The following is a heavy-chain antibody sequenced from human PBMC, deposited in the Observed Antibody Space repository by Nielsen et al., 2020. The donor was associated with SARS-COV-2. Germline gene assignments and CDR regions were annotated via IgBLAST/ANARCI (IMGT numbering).Heavy chain of an antibody. D-gene: IGHD2-2*01. CDR3: ARDLIHCSSTSCRSYYYGMDV. J-gene: IGHJ6*02. Sequence: ESLKISCSVSGGSIGRSRYYWSWIRQPPGKGLEWIGHIYYSGSTNYNPSLKSRVTISVDTSKNQFSLKLSSVTAADTAVYYCARDLIHCSSTSCRSYYYGMDVWGQGTTVTVSS. V-gene: IGHV4-61*01. CDR2: IYYSGST. CDR1: GGSIGRSRYY.